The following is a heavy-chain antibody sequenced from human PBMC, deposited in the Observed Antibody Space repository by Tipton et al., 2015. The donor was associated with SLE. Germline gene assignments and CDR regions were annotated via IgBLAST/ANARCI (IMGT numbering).Heavy chain of an antibody. CDR2: INHSGGT. CDR3: AKEGGEPVDSYYYYMDV. V-gene: IGHV4-34*01. J-gene: IGHJ6*03. CDR1: GGSFSGYY. D-gene: IGHD3-16*01. Sequence: TLSLTCAVYGGSFSGYYWSWIRQPPGKGLEWIGEINHSGGTNYNPSLKSRVTISVDTSKNQFSLKLSSVTAADTAVYYCAKEGGEPVDSYYYYMDVWGKGTTVTVSS.